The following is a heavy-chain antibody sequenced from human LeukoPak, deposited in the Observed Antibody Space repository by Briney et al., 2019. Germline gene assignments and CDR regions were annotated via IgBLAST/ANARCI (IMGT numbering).Heavy chain of an antibody. CDR2: IYYSGST. CDR3: ARDSSAVDTAMVRGWFDP. D-gene: IGHD5-18*01. V-gene: IGHV4-59*01. J-gene: IGHJ5*02. CDR1: GVSISSYY. Sequence: PSETLSLTCTVSGVSISSYYWSWIRQPPGKGLEWIGYIYYSGSTNYNPSLKSRVTISVDTSKNQFSLKLSSVTAADTAVYYCARDSSAVDTAMVRGWFDPWGQGTLVTVSS.